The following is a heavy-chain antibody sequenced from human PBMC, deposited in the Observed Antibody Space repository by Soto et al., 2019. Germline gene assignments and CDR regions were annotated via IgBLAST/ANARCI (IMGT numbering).Heavy chain of an antibody. Sequence: SVQVSCKASGGTFSSYAISWVRQAPGQGLEWMGGIIPIFGTANYAQKFQGRVTITADESTSTAYMELSSLRSEDTAVYYCARDRGQQLVRTNYYYGMDVWGQGTTVTVSS. D-gene: IGHD6-13*01. CDR2: IIPIFGTA. V-gene: IGHV1-69*13. J-gene: IGHJ6*02. CDR3: ARDRGQQLVRTNYYYGMDV. CDR1: GGTFSSYA.